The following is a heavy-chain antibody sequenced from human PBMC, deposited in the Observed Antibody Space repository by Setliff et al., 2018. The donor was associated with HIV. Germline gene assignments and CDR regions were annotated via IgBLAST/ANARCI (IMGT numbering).Heavy chain of an antibody. V-gene: IGHV1-69*10. CDR3: ARDLETRTRTSLYYFAY. J-gene: IGHJ4*02. Sequence: SVKVSCKASGGSLNNYAISWVRQAPGQGLEWMGGIISILGIANYAQKFQGRVTITADKSTSTAYMELSSLRSEDTAVYYCARDLETRTRTSLYYFAYWGQGTLITVAS. CDR1: GGSLNNYA. CDR2: IISILGIA.